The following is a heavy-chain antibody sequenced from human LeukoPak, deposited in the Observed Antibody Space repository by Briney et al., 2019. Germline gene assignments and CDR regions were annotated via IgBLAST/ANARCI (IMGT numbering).Heavy chain of an antibody. D-gene: IGHD6-19*01. CDR2: IYHSGST. CDR1: GYSISSVYY. Sequence: SETLSLTCTISGYSISSVYYWGWIRQPPGKGLDWIGSIYHSGSTYYNPSLKSRVTISLDTSESQFSLKLSSVTAADTAVYYCARDLYSSGWGYFDYWGQGTLVTVSS. V-gene: IGHV4-38-2*02. CDR3: ARDLYSSGWGYFDY. J-gene: IGHJ4*02.